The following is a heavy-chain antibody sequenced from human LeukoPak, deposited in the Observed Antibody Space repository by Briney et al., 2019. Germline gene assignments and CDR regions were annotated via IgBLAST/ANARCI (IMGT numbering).Heavy chain of an antibody. D-gene: IGHD2-15*01. Sequence: PSETLSLTCTVSGGSISSYCWSWIRQPAGKGLEWIGRIYTSGSTNYNPSLKSRVTMSVDTSKNQFSLKLSSVTAADTAVYYCARDPHKYCSGGSCYSYWGQGTLVTVSS. V-gene: IGHV4-4*07. J-gene: IGHJ4*02. CDR1: GGSISSYC. CDR3: ARDPHKYCSGGSCYSY. CDR2: IYTSGST.